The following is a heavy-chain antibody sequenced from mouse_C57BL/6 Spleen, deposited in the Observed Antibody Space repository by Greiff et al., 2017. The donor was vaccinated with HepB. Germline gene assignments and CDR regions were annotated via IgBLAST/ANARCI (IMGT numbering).Heavy chain of an antibody. CDR2: IDPSDSET. CDR1: GYTFTSYW. V-gene: IGHV1-52*01. CDR3: AREYDYDVYAMDD. J-gene: IGHJ4*01. Sequence: VQLQQPGAELVRPGSSVKLSCKASGYTFTSYWMHWVKQRPIQGLEWIGNIDPSDSETHYNQKFKDKATLTVDKSSSTAYMQLSSLTSEDSAVYYCAREYDYDVYAMDDWGQGTSVTVSS. D-gene: IGHD2-4*01.